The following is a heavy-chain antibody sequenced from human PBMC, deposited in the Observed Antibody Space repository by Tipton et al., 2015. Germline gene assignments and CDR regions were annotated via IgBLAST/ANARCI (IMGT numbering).Heavy chain of an antibody. CDR3: ARIRGRYVMDY. Sequence: GLVKPSETLSLTCTVSGDSVSSGSYYWGWIRQPPGKGLEWIGHIHYSGTTNFNPSLKSRVTISVDTSKNQFFLNLSSVTAADTAVYYCARIRGRYVMDYWGQGTPVTVSS. CDR1: GDSVSSGSYY. CDR2: IHYSGTT. V-gene: IGHV4-61*01. J-gene: IGHJ4*02. D-gene: IGHD3-16*01.